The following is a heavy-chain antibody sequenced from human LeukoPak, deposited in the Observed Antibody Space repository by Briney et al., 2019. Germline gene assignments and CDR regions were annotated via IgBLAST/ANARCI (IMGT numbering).Heavy chain of an antibody. V-gene: IGHV3-21*01. J-gene: IGHJ4*02. CDR3: ARGPWELLRDPFDY. D-gene: IGHD1-26*01. CDR1: GFTFSSYS. CDR2: ISSSSSYI. Sequence: PGGSLRLSCAASGFTFSSYSMNWVRQAPGKGLEWVSSISSSSSYIYYADSVKGRFTISRDNAKNSLYLQMNSLRAEDTAVYYCARGPWELLRDPFDYWGQGTLVTVSS.